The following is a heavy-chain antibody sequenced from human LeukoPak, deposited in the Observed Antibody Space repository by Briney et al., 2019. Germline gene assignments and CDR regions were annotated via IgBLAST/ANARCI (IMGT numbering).Heavy chain of an antibody. V-gene: IGHV3-30*02. Sequence: GGSLRPSCAASGFTFSSYGMHWVRQAPGKGLEWVAFIRYDGSNKYYADSVKGRFTISRDNSKNTLYLQMNSLRAEDTAVYYCAKDYSGYDYVLLYYFDYWGQGTLVTVSS. J-gene: IGHJ4*02. CDR3: AKDYSGYDYVLLYYFDY. CDR1: GFTFSSYG. CDR2: IRYDGSNK. D-gene: IGHD5-12*01.